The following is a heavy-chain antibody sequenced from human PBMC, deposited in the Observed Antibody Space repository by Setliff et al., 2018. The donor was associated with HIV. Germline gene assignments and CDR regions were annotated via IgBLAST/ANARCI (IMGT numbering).Heavy chain of an antibody. CDR1: GFTFSSYA. CDR3: ARISRGTVVRGVFDI. Sequence: GSLRLSCATSGFTFSSYALHWVRQAPGKGLEWVAVISYDGSKKYYADSVKGRFTISRDNSKNTLYMQMNSLRAEDTALYYCARISRGTVVRGVFDIWGQGTMVTVSS. D-gene: IGHD3-10*01. V-gene: IGHV3-30-3*01. J-gene: IGHJ3*02. CDR2: ISYDGSKK.